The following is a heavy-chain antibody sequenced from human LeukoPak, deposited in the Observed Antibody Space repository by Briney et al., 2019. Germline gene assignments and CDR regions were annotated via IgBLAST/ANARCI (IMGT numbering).Heavy chain of an antibody. CDR3: ARGGGGGNRLDY. CDR1: GGSISSGGYS. Sequence: SQTLSLTCAVSGGSISSGGYSWSWIRQPPGKGLEWIVYIYHSGSTYYNPSLKSRVTISVDRSKNQFSLKLSSVTAADTAVYYCARGGGGGNRLDYWGQGTLVTVSS. D-gene: IGHD4-23*01. V-gene: IGHV4-30-2*01. CDR2: IYHSGST. J-gene: IGHJ4*02.